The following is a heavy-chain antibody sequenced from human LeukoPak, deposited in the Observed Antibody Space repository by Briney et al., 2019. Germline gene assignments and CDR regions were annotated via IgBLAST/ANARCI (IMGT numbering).Heavy chain of an antibody. Sequence: PSETLSLTCTVSGGSMSPYYWSWIRQSPGKGLEWIAYIYYTGTTNYNPSLQSRVTISVDTSMNQFSLKLNSVTAADTAVYYCARHSRTYYDFDYWGQGTLVTVSS. D-gene: IGHD1-26*01. V-gene: IGHV4-59*08. CDR1: GGSMSPYY. CDR2: IYYTGTT. CDR3: ARHSRTYYDFDY. J-gene: IGHJ4*02.